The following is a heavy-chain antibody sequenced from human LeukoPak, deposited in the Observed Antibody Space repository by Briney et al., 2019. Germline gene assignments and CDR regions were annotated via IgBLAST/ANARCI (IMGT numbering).Heavy chain of an antibody. J-gene: IGHJ4*02. CDR2: ISAYNGNT. D-gene: IGHD3-22*01. Sequence: GASVKVSCKASGYTFTSYGISWVRQAPGQGLEWMGWISAYNGNTNYAQKHQGRVTMTTDTSTSTAYMELRSLRSDDTAVYYCARDRAAGSSGYYLNWGQGTLVTVSS. CDR1: GYTFTSYG. V-gene: IGHV1-18*01. CDR3: ARDRAAGSSGYYLN.